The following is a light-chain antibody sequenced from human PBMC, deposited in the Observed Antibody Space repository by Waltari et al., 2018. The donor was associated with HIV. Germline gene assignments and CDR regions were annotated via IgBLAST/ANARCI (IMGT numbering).Light chain of an antibody. Sequence: DIVMTQSPDSLAVSLGERSTINCKSSQSVLYSSNNKNYLAWYQQRPGQAPKLLIYWASTRESGVPARCSGSGSGTDFTLTISSLQAEDAAVYYCQQYDSTPLTFGGGTKVEI. V-gene: IGKV4-1*01. J-gene: IGKJ4*01. CDR2: WAS. CDR3: QQYDSTPLT. CDR1: QSVLYSSNNKNY.